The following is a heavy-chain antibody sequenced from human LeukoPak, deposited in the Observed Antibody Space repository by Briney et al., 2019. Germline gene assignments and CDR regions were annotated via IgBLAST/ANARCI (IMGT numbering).Heavy chain of an antibody. Sequence: PSETLSLTCAVYGGSFSGYSWSWIRQPPGKGLEWIGYIYHSGSTYYNPSLKSRVTISVDRSKNQFSLKLSSVTAADTAVYYCARGALYCSSTSCPNYYYYGMDVWGQGTTVTVSS. J-gene: IGHJ6*02. CDR3: ARGALYCSSTSCPNYYYYGMDV. V-gene: IGHV4-30-2*01. D-gene: IGHD2-2*01. CDR2: IYHSGST. CDR1: GGSFSGYS.